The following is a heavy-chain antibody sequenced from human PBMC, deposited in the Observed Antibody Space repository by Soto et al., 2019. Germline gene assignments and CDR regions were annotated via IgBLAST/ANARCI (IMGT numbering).Heavy chain of an antibody. CDR2: IVVGSGNT. J-gene: IGHJ6*01. CDR3: AAVTEKLVTNLYYYYYGMDV. D-gene: IGHD6-6*01. V-gene: IGHV1-58*01. Sequence: GGSVKGCLKASGFTFTSSALQLVRQARGQRLEWIGWIVVGSGNTNYAQKFQERVTITRDMFTSTAYMELSSLRSEDTAVYYCAAVTEKLVTNLYYYYYGMDVWGQGTPVTVSS. CDR1: GFTFTSSA.